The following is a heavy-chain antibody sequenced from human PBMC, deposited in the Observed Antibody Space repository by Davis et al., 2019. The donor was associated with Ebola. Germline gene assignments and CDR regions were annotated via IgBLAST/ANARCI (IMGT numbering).Heavy chain of an antibody. CDR2: IYYSGST. CDR3: ASLSGDYRAYNWFDP. V-gene: IGHV4-61*05. Sequence: SETLSLTCTVSGGSISSSSYYWGWIRQPPGKGLEWIGYIYYSGSTNYNPSLKSRVTISVDTSKNQFSLKLSSVTAADTAVYYCASLSGDYRAYNWFDPWGQGTLVTVSS. D-gene: IGHD5-12*01. J-gene: IGHJ5*02. CDR1: GGSISSSSYY.